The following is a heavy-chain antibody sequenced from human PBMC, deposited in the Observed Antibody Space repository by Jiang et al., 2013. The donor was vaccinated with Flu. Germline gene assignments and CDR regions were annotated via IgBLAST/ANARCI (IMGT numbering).Heavy chain of an antibody. CDR2: ISSSGSTL. V-gene: IGHV3-11*01. Sequence: VQLLESGGGLVKPGGSLRLSCEASGFTFGDYYMSWIRQAPGKGLEWVSYISSSGSTLYQADSVKGRFTISRDNAKNSLYLQMNSLRAEDTAVYYCARDPDTSNKVDYWGQGTLVTVSS. J-gene: IGHJ4*02. CDR1: GFTFGDYY. CDR3: ARDPDTSNKVDY. D-gene: IGHD5-18*01.